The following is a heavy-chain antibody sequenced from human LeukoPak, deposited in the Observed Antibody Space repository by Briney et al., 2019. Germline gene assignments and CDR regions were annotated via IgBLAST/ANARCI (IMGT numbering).Heavy chain of an antibody. CDR1: SGSISNGGYY. J-gene: IGHJ3*02. V-gene: IGHV4-61*08. CDR3: TREKDTGNSHAKII. Sequence: SETLSLTCTVSSGSISNGGYYWVWIRQPPGKGLEWIGWIFGSGDFNYNPSLKSRLSISVDTSNNQFSLKLTSATAADTAVYYCTREKDTGNSHAKIIWGQGTMVTVSS. D-gene: IGHD1-26*01. CDR2: IFGSGDF.